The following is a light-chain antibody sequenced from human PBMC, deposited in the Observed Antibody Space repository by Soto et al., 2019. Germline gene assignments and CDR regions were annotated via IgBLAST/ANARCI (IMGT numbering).Light chain of an antibody. CDR3: HQYGSSSWT. J-gene: IGKJ1*01. CDR2: GAS. CDR1: QSVSSSY. Sequence: EIVLTQSPGTLSLSPGERATLSCRASQSVSSSYLAWYQQKPGQAPRLLIYGASIRATGIPDRFSGSGSGTDFSLTISRLEPEDFAVYYCHQYGSSSWTFGQGTKVEIK. V-gene: IGKV3-20*01.